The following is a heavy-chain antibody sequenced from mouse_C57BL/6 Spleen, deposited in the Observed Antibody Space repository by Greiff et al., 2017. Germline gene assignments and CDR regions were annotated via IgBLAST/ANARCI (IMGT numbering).Heavy chain of an antibody. J-gene: IGHJ2*01. CDR3: ARGGYYGSSPFDY. Sequence: EVMLVESGGGLVKPGGSLKLSCAASGFTFSDYGMHWVRQAPEKGLEWVAYISSGSSTIYYADTVKGRFTISRDNAKNTLFLQMTSLRSEDTAMYCCARGGYYGSSPFDYWGQGTTLTVSS. CDR1: GFTFSDYG. D-gene: IGHD1-1*01. CDR2: ISSGSSTI. V-gene: IGHV5-17*01.